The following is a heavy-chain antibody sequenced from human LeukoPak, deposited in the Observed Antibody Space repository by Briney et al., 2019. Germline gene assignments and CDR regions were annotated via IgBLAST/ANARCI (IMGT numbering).Heavy chain of an antibody. CDR1: GYSFSNYW. Sequence: GESLKISCEGSGYSFSNYWIGWVRQMPGKGLEWMGITYPGDYETRYSPSFQGLVTISVDKSIGTAYLQWSSLKASDTAMYYCAIPPGYCGNDCSFDHWGQGTLVTVSS. D-gene: IGHD2-21*02. J-gene: IGHJ4*02. CDR3: AIPPGYCGNDCSFDH. CDR2: TYPGDYET. V-gene: IGHV5-51*01.